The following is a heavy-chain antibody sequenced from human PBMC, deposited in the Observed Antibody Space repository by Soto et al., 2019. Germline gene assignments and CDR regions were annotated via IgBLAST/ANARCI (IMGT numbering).Heavy chain of an antibody. V-gene: IGHV1-69*13. CDR2: IIPIFGTT. CDR3: ARDDNPAVVAATDYYYYYGMDV. CDR1: GGTFSSYA. D-gene: IGHD2-15*01. J-gene: IGHJ6*02. Sequence: ASVKVSCKASGGTFSSYAISWVRQAPGQGLEWMGGIIPIFGTTNYAQKFQGRVTITADESTSTAYMELSSLRSEDTAVYYCARDDNPAVVAATDYYYYYGMDVWGQGTTVTVSS.